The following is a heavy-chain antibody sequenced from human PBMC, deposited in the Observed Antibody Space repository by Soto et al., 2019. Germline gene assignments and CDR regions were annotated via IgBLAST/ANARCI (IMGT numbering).Heavy chain of an antibody. Sequence: PSETLSLTCSVSGASISSRDYYWGWIRQTPGKGLEWIGNIDYNGVTYYNPSLTSRVTVSKDTSKNQFSLKVASVTAADTATYYCGRVMIGTSRHTDSDYWGQGTQVTVSS. CDR1: GASISSRDYY. D-gene: IGHD2-2*01. CDR2: IDYNGVT. J-gene: IGHJ4*02. CDR3: GRVMIGTSRHTDSDY. V-gene: IGHV4-39*01.